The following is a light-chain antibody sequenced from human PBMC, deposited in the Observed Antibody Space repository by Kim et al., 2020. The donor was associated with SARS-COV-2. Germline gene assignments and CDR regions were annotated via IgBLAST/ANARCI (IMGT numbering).Light chain of an antibody. CDR1: MTMNDY. CDR2: GAS. J-gene: IGKJ5*01. Sequence: DSQLTQSPSSLSASVGDRVTNICRTSMTMNDYLNWYQQVPGRAPRLLIYGASTLQDGVPSRFNGSRSGAEYTLTISSLQPEDFATYYCQQSYTAPVFGQGTRLEIK. CDR3: QQSYTAPV. V-gene: IGKV1-39*01.